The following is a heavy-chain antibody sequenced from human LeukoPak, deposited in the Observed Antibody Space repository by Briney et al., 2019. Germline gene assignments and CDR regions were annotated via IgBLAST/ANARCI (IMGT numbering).Heavy chain of an antibody. CDR2: IYTSGST. J-gene: IGHJ4*02. D-gene: IGHD5-18*01. V-gene: IGHV4-4*07. CDR3: ARALPGYSYGSYYFDY. Sequence: SETLSLTCTVSGVSISSNYWSWIRPPDGKGLEWIGRIYTSGSTNYNPSLKSRVTMSVDTSKNQFSLKLSSVTAADTAVYYCARALPGYSYGSYYFDYWGQGTLVTVSS. CDR1: GVSISSNY.